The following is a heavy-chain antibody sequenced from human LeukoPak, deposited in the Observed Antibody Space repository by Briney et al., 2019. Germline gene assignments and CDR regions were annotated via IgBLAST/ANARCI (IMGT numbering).Heavy chain of an antibody. CDR1: GFTFSSYA. V-gene: IGHV3-30-3*01. J-gene: IGHJ4*02. CDR2: ISYDGSNI. CDR3: AREDDWNYEDY. D-gene: IGHD1-7*01. Sequence: GGSLRLSCAASGFTFSSYAMHWVRQAPGKGLEWVAVISYDGSNIYYADSVKGRFTISRDNSKNTLYLQMNSLRAEDTAVYYCAREDDWNYEDYWGQGTLVTVSS.